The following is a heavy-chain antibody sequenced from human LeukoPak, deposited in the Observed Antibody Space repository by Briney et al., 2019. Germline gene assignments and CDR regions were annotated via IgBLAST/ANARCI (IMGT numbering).Heavy chain of an antibody. Sequence: PPETLSLTCTVSGGSISSSSYYWGWIRQPPGKGLEWIGSIYYSGSTYYNPSLKSRVTISVDTSKNQFSLKLSSVTAADTAVYYCARRVRQFDYWGQGTLVTVSS. J-gene: IGHJ4*02. CDR3: ARRVRQFDY. V-gene: IGHV4-39*01. CDR1: GGSISSSSYY. CDR2: IYYSGST.